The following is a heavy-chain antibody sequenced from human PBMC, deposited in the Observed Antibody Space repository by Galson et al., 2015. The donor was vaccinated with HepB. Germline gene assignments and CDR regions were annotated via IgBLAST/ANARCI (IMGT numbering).Heavy chain of an antibody. V-gene: IGHV4-59*01. Sequence: LRLSCAASGFPFSNYWSWIRQSPGKSLEWIAYIHHSGSTHYNPSLESRATISLDTSKNQLSLKVTSVIAADTAVYYCARGLWYFDLWGRGTLVSVSS. CDR1: GFPFSNY. CDR2: IHHSGST. J-gene: IGHJ2*01. CDR3: ARGLWYFDL.